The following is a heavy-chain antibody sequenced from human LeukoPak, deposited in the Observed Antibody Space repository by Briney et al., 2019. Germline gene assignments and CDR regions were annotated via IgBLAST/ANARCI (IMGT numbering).Heavy chain of an antibody. CDR1: GGSISSGYY. CDR3: ARLLGRTFYYMDV. CDR2: IYHSGST. J-gene: IGHJ6*03. Sequence: SQTLSLTCTVSGGSISSGYYWGWIRQPPGKGLEWIGSIYHSGSTYYNPSLKSRVTISVDTSKNQFSLKLSSVTAADTAVYYCARLLGRTFYYMDVWGKGTTVTVSS. V-gene: IGHV4-38-2*02. D-gene: IGHD2-2*01.